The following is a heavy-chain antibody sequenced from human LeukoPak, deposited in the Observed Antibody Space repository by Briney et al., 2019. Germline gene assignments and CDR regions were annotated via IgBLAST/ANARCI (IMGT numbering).Heavy chain of an antibody. D-gene: IGHD6-13*01. Sequence: SETLSLTCTVSGGSISSYYWSWIRQPPGKGLEWIGYIYYSGSTNYNPSLKSQVTISVDTSKNQFSLKLSSVTAADTAVYYCARHGGIAAVDYWGQGTLVTVSS. CDR2: IYYSGST. CDR1: GGSISSYY. J-gene: IGHJ4*02. CDR3: ARHGGIAAVDY. V-gene: IGHV4-59*08.